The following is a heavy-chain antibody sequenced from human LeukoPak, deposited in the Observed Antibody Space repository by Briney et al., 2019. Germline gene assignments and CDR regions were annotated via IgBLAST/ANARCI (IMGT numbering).Heavy chain of an antibody. CDR3: AKDVRTKRPPPEGFDY. V-gene: IGHV3-23*01. Sequence: GGSLRPSCAASGFTFSSYAMSCVRRAPGKGLGWVSAISGSGGATYSADSVKGRFTISRDNSKNTLYLQMNILRVDDPPVNYFAKDVRTKRPPPEGFDYWGQGTLVTVSS. CDR2: ISGSGGAT. CDR1: GFTFSSYA. D-gene: IGHD1-14*01. J-gene: IGHJ4*02.